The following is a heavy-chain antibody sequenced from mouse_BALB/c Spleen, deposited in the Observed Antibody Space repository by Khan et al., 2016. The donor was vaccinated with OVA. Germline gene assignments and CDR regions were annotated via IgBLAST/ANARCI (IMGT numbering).Heavy chain of an antibody. CDR2: ISYSGST. J-gene: IGHJ2*01. CDR1: GDSITSGY. CDR3: AGASYCGNYYFDY. D-gene: IGHD2-10*01. V-gene: IGHV3-8*02. Sequence: EVQLQESGPSLVKPSQTLSLTCSVTGDSITSGYWNWIRKFPGNKLEYMGYISYSGSTYYNPSLKSRISITRDTSKNQHYLQLNSMNTEDSATCYYAGASYCGNYYFDYWGQGTTLTVSS.